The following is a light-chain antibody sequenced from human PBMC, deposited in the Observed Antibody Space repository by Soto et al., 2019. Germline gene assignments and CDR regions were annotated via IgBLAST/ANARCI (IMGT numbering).Light chain of an antibody. CDR1: SRDVGCYNY. CDR3: SSYTSSSTLWV. CDR2: EVS. V-gene: IGLV2-14*01. J-gene: IGLJ3*02. Sequence: QSVLTQPASLSGSPGQSITISCTGTSRDVGCYNYVSWYQQHPGKAPKLMIYEVSNRPSGVSNRFSGSKSGNTASLTISGLQAEDEADYYCSSYTSSSTLWVFGGGTKLTVL.